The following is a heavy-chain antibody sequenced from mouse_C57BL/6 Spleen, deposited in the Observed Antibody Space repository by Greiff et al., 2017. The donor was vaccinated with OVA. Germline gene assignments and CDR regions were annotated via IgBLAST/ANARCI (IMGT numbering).Heavy chain of an antibody. D-gene: IGHD1-1*01. J-gene: IGHJ1*03. V-gene: IGHV5-15*04. CDR3: ARRGVTTVVAEYFDV. CDR1: GFTFSDYG. Sequence: DVMLVESGGGLVQPGGSLKLSCAASGFTFSDYGMAWVRQAPRKGPELVAFISNLAYSIYYADTVTGRFTISRENAKNTLYLEMSSLRSEDTAMYYCARRGVTTVVAEYFDVWGTGTTVTVSS. CDR2: ISNLAYSI.